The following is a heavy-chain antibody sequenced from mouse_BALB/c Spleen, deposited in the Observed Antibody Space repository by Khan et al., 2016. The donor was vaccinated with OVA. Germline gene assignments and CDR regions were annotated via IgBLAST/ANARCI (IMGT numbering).Heavy chain of an antibody. CDR3: ATYGWWD. J-gene: IGHJ1*01. CDR1: GFTFSSFG. D-gene: IGHD1-1*01. Sequence: EVELVESGGGLVQPGGSRKLSCAASGFTFSSFGMHWVRQAPEKGLEWVAYISSGSSTIYHADTVKGRFTISRDNPKNTLFMQMTSLRSEDTAMYYCATYGWWDWGAGTTVTVSS. CDR2: ISSGSSTI. V-gene: IGHV5-17*02.